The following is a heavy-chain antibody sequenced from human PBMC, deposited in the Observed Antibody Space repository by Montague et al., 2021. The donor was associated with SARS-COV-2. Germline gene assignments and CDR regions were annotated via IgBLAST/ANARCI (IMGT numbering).Heavy chain of an antibody. D-gene: IGHD3-22*01. V-gene: IGHV4-34*01. CDR1: GRSFSGYY. Sequence: SETLSLTCAVYGRSFSGYYWSWIRQPPGKGLEWIGEINHSGSTNYNPSLKSRVTISVDTSKNQFSLKLSSVTAADTAVHYCARGPRITMIVVVITDIWFDPWGQGTLVTVSS. CDR3: ARGPRITMIVVVITDIWFDP. J-gene: IGHJ5*02. CDR2: INHSGST.